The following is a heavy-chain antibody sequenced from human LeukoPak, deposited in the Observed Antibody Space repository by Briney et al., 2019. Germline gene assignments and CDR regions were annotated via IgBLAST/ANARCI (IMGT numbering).Heavy chain of an antibody. V-gene: IGHV1-8*03. CDR1: GYTFTSYD. CDR3: ARVPLYSGYDYYYYMDV. CDR2: MNPNSGNT. D-gene: IGHD1-26*01. Sequence: GASVKVSCKASGYTFTSYDINWVRQATGQGLEWMGWMNPNSGNTGYAQKFQGRVTITRNTSISTAYMELSSLRSEDTAVYYCARVPLYSGYDYYYYMDVWGKGTTVTVSS. J-gene: IGHJ6*03.